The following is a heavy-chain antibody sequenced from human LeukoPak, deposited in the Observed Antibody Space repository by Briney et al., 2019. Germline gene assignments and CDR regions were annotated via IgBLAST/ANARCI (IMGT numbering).Heavy chain of an antibody. CDR2: IYYSGST. CDR3: ARVPRSPRGLGAFDI. J-gene: IGHJ3*02. Sequence: SETLSLTCTVSGGSISSHYWSWIRQPPGKGLEWIGYIYYSGSTNHNPSLKSRVTISVDTSKNQFSLKLSSVTAADTAVYYCARVPRSPRGLGAFDIWGQGTMVTVSS. D-gene: IGHD3-10*01. V-gene: IGHV4-59*11. CDR1: GGSISSHY.